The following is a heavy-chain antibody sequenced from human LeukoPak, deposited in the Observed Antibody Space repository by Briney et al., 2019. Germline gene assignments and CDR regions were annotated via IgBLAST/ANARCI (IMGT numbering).Heavy chain of an antibody. CDR1: GFTFDDYA. CDR2: ISWNSGSI. J-gene: IGHJ4*02. D-gene: IGHD5-18*01. Sequence: PGGSLRLCCAASGFTFDDYAMHWVRQAPGKGLEWVSGISWNSGSIGYADSVKGRFTISRDNAKNSLYLQMNSLRAEDMALYYCAKAGLWSGFDYWGQGTLVTVSS. V-gene: IGHV3-9*03. CDR3: AKAGLWSGFDY.